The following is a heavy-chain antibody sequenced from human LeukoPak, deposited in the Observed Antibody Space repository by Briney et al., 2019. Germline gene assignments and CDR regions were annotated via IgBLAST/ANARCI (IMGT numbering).Heavy chain of an antibody. D-gene: IGHD2-2*01. CDR2: IYSGGST. Sequence: PGGSLRLSCAASGFTVSSNYMSWVRQAPGKGLEWVSVIYSGGSTYYADSVKGRFTISRDNSKNTLYLQMNSLRAEDTAVYYCARDARWEVVPAAISPSWYYYGMDVWGQGTTVTVSS. CDR3: ARDARWEVVPAAISPSWYYYGMDV. V-gene: IGHV3-66*01. CDR1: GFTVSSNY. J-gene: IGHJ6*02.